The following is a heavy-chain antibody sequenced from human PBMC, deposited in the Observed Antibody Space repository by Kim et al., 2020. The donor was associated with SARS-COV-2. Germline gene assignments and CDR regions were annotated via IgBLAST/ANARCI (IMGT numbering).Heavy chain of an antibody. D-gene: IGHD3-16*02. Sequence: SETLSLTCTVSGGSISSYYWSWIRQPPGKGLEWIGYIYYSGSTNYNPSLKSRVTISVDTSKNQFSLKLSSVTAADTAVYYCARHGWDTFGGVIVIPGDAFDIWGQGTMVTVSS. V-gene: IGHV4-59*08. CDR1: GGSISSYY. J-gene: IGHJ3*02. CDR2: IYYSGST. CDR3: ARHGWDTFGGVIVIPGDAFDI.